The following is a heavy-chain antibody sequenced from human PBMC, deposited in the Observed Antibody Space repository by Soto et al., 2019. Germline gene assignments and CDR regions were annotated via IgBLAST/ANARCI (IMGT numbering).Heavy chain of an antibody. CDR1: GFTFSDNY. V-gene: IGHV3-11*01. Sequence: GGSLRLSCAASGFTFSDNYMSWIRQAPGKGLEWISYISGSGRTIYYTDSVKGRFTVSRDNAKNSLYLQMNSLRAEDTAVYYCARGIAVAGYYFNYWGQGTLVTVSS. CDR3: ARGIAVAGYYFNY. D-gene: IGHD6-19*01. CDR2: ISGSGRTI. J-gene: IGHJ4*02.